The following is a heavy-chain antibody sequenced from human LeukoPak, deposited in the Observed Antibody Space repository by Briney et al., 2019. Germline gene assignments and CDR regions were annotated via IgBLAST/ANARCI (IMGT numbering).Heavy chain of an antibody. CDR1: GFTFSSYA. CDR2: LRGNGDT. Sequence: GGSLRLSCAASGFTFSSYAMSWVREAPARGLEGVSSLRGNGDTFYADSVKGRFTLSRDESRNTVYLQLNNLRVEDTAVYYCATASWVSNADAVLWGQGTVVTVSS. CDR3: ATASWVSNADAVL. D-gene: IGHD1-1*01. J-gene: IGHJ4*02. V-gene: IGHV3-23*01.